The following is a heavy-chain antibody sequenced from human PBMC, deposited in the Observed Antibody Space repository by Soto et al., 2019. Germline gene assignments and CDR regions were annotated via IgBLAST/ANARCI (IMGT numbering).Heavy chain of an antibody. V-gene: IGHV1-69*12. CDR3: AREGLTFGPGAVGGAFDI. CDR2: IIPIFGTI. Sequence: QVQLVQSGTGVRKPGSSVKVSCKASGGTFDSNAISWVRLAPGQGLEWMGGIIPIFGTINNAQKFQDRVTITADESANKVYMELSSLRSEDTAIYYCAREGLTFGPGAVGGAFDIWGQGTLVTVSS. CDR1: GGTFDSNA. D-gene: IGHD2-2*01. J-gene: IGHJ3*02.